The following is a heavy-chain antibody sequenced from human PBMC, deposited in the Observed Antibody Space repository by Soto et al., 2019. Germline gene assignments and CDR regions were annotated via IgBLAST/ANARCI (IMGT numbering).Heavy chain of an antibody. Sequence: QVKLVESGGGVVQPGTSLRLSCTASGFDFSNSGIQWVRQTPGKGLEWVALISFDGDKYYVDSVKGRFTISRDNPTNTVYRQMNRLRPEDTGVYYCARDYARGWCQFWGQGTLVTVSS. CDR2: ISFDGDK. J-gene: IGHJ4*02. CDR3: ARDYARGWCQF. D-gene: IGHD2-8*02. V-gene: IGHV3-30*03. CDR1: GFDFSNSG.